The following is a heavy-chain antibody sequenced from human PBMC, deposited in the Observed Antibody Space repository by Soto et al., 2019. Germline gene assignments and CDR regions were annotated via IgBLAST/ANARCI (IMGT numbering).Heavy chain of an antibody. CDR1: GFAFSGYG. CDR3: ARNLGDMDV. D-gene: IGHD7-27*01. J-gene: IGHJ6*02. Sequence: QVHLVESGGGVVQPGRSLRLSCAASGFAFSGYGMHWVRQAPGKGLEWVAGIWHDGTNKQYADSVKGRFSISRDNSKNMLYLEMNSLRAEDTAVYYCARNLGDMDVCGQGTTVTVSS. V-gene: IGHV3-33*01. CDR2: IWHDGTNK.